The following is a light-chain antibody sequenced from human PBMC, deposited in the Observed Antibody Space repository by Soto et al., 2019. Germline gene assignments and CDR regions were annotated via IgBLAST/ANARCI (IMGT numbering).Light chain of an antibody. J-gene: IGKJ1*01. CDR3: QQYGSSPGT. CDR2: GAS. V-gene: IGKV3-20*01. CDR1: QSVSSSY. Sequence: IVLTQSPGTLSLSPGERATLSCRASQSVSSSYLAWYQQKPGQAPRLLIYGASIRATGIPDRFSGSGSGADFTLTISRLEPKDFAVYYCQQYGSSPGTFGQGTKVEIK.